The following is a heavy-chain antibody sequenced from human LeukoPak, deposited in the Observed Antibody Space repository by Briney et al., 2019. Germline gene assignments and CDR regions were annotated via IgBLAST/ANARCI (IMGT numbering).Heavy chain of an antibody. CDR2: IWYDGSNK. J-gene: IGHJ6*02. CDR1: GFTFSNYA. D-gene: IGHD3-22*01. Sequence: PGGSLRLSCAASGFTFSNYAMSWARQAQENGLEWVAIIWYDGSNKHYAGSVQGRFRISRDNSKNTLYLQMNSLRAEDTAVYYCANLVASSGQPHDMDVWGQGTTVTVFS. V-gene: IGHV3-33*08. CDR3: ANLVASSGQPHDMDV.